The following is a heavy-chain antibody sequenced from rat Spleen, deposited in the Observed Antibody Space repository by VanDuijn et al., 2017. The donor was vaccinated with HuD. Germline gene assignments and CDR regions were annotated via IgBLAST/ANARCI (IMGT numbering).Heavy chain of an antibody. CDR2: ISTSGGST. CDR3: TRETGPYFDY. D-gene: IGHD4-1*01. Sequence: EVQLVESDGGLVQPGRSLKLSCAASGFTFSSFPMAWVRQAPTKGLEWVATISTSGGSTYYRDSVKGRFTISRDNAKSTLYLQMNSLRSEDTATYYCTRETGPYFDYWGQGVMVTVSS. V-gene: IGHV5-46*01. J-gene: IGHJ2*01. CDR1: GFTFSSFP.